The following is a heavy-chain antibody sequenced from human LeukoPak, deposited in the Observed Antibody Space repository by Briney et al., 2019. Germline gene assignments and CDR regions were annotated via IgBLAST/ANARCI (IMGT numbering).Heavy chain of an antibody. CDR2: ISGSGGST. Sequence: GGSLRLSCVASGFTFSSSWMSWVRQGPGKGLEWVSAISGSGGSTYYADSVKGRFTISRDNSKNTLYLQMNSLRAEDTAVYYCAKDVVVTPYYFDYWGQGTLVTVSS. D-gene: IGHD2-21*02. J-gene: IGHJ4*02. CDR3: AKDVVVTPYYFDY. V-gene: IGHV3-23*01. CDR1: GFTFSSSW.